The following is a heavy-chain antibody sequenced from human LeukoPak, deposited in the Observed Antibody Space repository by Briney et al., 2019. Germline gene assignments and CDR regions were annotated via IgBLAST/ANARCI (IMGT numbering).Heavy chain of an antibody. CDR1: GFTFSSYW. V-gene: IGHV3-74*01. J-gene: IGHJ4*02. CDR2: INSDGSTI. CDR3: AKPGYSSGWVDY. Sequence: PGGSLRLSCAASGFTFSSYWMHWVRQAPGKGLVWVSRINSDGSTINYADSVKGRFTISRDNAKNTLYLQMNSLRAEDTAVYYCAKPGYSSGWVDYWGQGTLVTVSS. D-gene: IGHD6-19*01.